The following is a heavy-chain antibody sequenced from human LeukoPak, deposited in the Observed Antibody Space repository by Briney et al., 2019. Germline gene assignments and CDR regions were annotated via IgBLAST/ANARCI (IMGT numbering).Heavy chain of an antibody. J-gene: IGHJ4*02. Sequence: ASVKVSCKASGYTFTSYGISWVRQAPGQGLEWMGWISAYNGNTNSAQKLQGRVTMTTDTSTSTAYMELRSLRSDDTAVYYCARSRFGESPPDYWGQGTLVTVSS. CDR2: ISAYNGNT. D-gene: IGHD3-10*01. V-gene: IGHV1-18*01. CDR1: GYTFTSYG. CDR3: ARSRFGESPPDY.